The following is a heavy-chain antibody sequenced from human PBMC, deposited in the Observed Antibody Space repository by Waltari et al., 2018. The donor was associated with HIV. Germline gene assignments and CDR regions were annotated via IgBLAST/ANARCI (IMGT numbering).Heavy chain of an antibody. CDR2: INSDGSST. V-gene: IGHV3-74*01. D-gene: IGHD6-13*01. Sequence: EVQLVESGGGLVQPGGSLRLSCAASGFTFSSYWMHWVRQAPGKGLVLGVSINSDGSSTSCADCVKGRFTLSRDNAKNTLYLQMNSLRAEDTAVYYCASGYSSSWRSDYYYYGMDVWGQGTTVTVSS. CDR3: ASGYSSSWRSDYYYYGMDV. CDR1: GFTFSSYW. J-gene: IGHJ6*02.